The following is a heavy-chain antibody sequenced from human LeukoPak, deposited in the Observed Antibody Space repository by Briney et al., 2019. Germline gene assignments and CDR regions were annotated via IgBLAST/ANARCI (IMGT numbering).Heavy chain of an antibody. J-gene: IGHJ6*03. V-gene: IGHV1-2*02. D-gene: IGHD3-10*01. Sequence: GASVKVSCKASGYTFTDFYMLCVRQAPGQGLEWKGWISPNSGGTDYAQKFQGRGTMTSDTSTSTAYLELSRLRADDTAVYHCARGHGSYYYYMDVWGKGTTVTVS. CDR3: ARGHGSYYYYMDV. CDR1: GYTFTDFY. CDR2: ISPNSGGT.